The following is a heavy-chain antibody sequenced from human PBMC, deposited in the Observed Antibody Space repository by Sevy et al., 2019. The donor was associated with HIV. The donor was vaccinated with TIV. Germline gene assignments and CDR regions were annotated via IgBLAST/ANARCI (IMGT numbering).Heavy chain of an antibody. CDR2: INHSGST. J-gene: IGHJ5*02. CDR1: GGSFSGYY. D-gene: IGHD4-17*01. V-gene: IGHV4-34*01. CDR3: ARGYGDSPTNWFDP. Sequence: KQSQTLSLTCAVYGGSFSGYYWSWIRQPPGKGLEWIGEINHSGSTNYNPSLKSRVTISVDTSKNQFSLKLSSVTAADTAVYYCARGYGDSPTNWFDPWGQGTLVTVSS.